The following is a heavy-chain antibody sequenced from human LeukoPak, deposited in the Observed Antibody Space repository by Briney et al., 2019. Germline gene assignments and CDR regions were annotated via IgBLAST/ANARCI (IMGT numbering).Heavy chain of an antibody. V-gene: IGHV3-9*01. J-gene: IGHJ6*02. Sequence: GRSLRLSCAASGFTFDDYAMHWVRQAPGKGLEWVSGISWNSGSIGYADSVKGRFTISRDNAKNSLYLQMNSLRADDTAVYYCARDPSSSWYFYYYYGMDVWGQGTTVTVSS. CDR1: GFTFDDYA. CDR3: ARDPSSSWYFYYYYGMDV. CDR2: ISWNSGSI. D-gene: IGHD6-13*01.